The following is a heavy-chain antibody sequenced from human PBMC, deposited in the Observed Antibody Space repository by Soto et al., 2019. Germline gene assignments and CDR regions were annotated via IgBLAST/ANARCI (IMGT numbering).Heavy chain of an antibody. J-gene: IGHJ4*02. CDR1: GFTFSSYW. V-gene: IGHV3-7*01. CDR2: IKQDGSEK. Sequence: EVQLVESGGGLVQPGGSLRLSCAASGFTFSSYWMTWVRQAPGKGLEWVANIKQDGSEKYYVDSVKGRFTISGDNAKNSLYLQMNSLRAEDTAVYYCARDWVAVRHDCWGQGTLVTVSS. D-gene: IGHD6-6*01. CDR3: ARDWVAVRHDC.